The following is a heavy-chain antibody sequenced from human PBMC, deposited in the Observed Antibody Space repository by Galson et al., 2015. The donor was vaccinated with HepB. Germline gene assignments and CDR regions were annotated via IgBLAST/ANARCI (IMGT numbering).Heavy chain of an antibody. Sequence: SLRLSCAASGFTFSSYSMNWVRQAPGKGLEWVSSISSSSSYIYYADSVKGRFTISRDNAKNSLYLQMNSLRAEDTAVYYCARALGGGSYSTAFDIWGQGTMATVSS. V-gene: IGHV3-21*01. D-gene: IGHD1-26*01. CDR2: ISSSSSYI. CDR1: GFTFSSYS. J-gene: IGHJ3*02. CDR3: ARALGGGSYSTAFDI.